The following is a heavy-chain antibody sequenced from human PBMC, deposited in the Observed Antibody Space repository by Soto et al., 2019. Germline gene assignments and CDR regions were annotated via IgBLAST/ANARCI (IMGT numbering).Heavy chain of an antibody. CDR3: ARTLHLGELSLGL. Sequence: QLQLQESGPGLVKPSETLSLTCTVSGGSISSSSYYWGWIRQPPGKGLEWIGSIYYSGSTYYNPSLKSRVTISVDTSKNQFSLKLSSVTAADTAVYYCARTLHLGELSLGLWGQGTLVTVSS. CDR2: IYYSGST. D-gene: IGHD3-16*02. J-gene: IGHJ4*02. CDR1: GGSISSSSYY. V-gene: IGHV4-39*01.